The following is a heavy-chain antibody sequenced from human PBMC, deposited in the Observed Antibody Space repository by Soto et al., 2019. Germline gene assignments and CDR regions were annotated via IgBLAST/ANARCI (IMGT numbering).Heavy chain of an antibody. D-gene: IGHD6-13*01. V-gene: IGHV1-2*02. J-gene: IGHJ3*02. CDR3: ARQQNAFDI. Sequence: ASVTGSCTASGYTFTGHYMHWVRQAPGQGLEWMGWINPNSGGTNYAQKFQGGVTMTRDTSISTAYMELSRLRSDDTAVYYCARQQNAFDIWGQGTMVTVSS. CDR2: INPNSGGT. CDR1: GYTFTGHY.